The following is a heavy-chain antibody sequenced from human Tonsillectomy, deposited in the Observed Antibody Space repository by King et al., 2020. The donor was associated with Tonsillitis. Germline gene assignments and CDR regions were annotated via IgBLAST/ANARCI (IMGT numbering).Heavy chain of an antibody. CDR2: IHDNGGST. Sequence: VQLVESGGGLVQPGGSLRLSCAASGFTFSSYAVSWVRQAPGKGLEWVSTIHDNGGSTHYADSVKGRFTISRDNSKNTLYLQINSLRAEDQALYYCAKDSLGSNFDYWGQGTLVTVSS. V-gene: IGHV3-23*04. CDR1: GFTFSSYA. CDR3: AKDSLGSNFDY. J-gene: IGHJ4*02. D-gene: IGHD7-27*01.